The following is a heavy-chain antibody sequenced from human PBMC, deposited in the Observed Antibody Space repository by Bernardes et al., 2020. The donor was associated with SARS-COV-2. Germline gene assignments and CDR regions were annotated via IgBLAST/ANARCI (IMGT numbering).Heavy chain of an antibody. J-gene: IGHJ5*02. CDR3: ARDLGYCTNGVCSP. V-gene: IGHV3-74*01. CDR1: GFTFGSAW. Sequence: GGSLRLSCAASGFTFGSAWFHWVRQAPGKGLVWVSRINPDGSSTNYADSVKGLFTISRDNAKNMLFLQMSGLRAEDTAMYYCARDLGYCTNGVCSPWGQGTLVTVSS. D-gene: IGHD2-8*01. CDR2: INPDGSST.